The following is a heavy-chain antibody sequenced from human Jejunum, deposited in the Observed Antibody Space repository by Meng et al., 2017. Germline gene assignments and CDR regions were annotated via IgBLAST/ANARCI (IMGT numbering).Heavy chain of an antibody. V-gene: IGHV4-30-4*01. CDR2: MDYRGST. CDR3: ARGELLWDY. Sequence: QLRQVCPGLVKLSPTLFPASTVSGDSISSGESFWSWIRQPPGKGLEWIGYMDYRGSTFYNPSLKSRVTISVDTSKNQFSLKLSSVTAADTAVYFCARGELLWDYWGQGTLVTVSS. D-gene: IGHD2-2*01. CDR1: GDSISSGESF. J-gene: IGHJ4*02.